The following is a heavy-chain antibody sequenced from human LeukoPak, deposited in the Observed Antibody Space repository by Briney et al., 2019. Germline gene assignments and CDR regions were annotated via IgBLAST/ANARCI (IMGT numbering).Heavy chain of an antibody. D-gene: IGHD6-13*01. CDR3: AREGSGSSWSYYYYGMDV. V-gene: IGHV1-8*01. CDR2: TNPNSGNT. J-gene: IGHJ6*02. Sequence: ASVKVSCKASGYTFTSYDINWVRQATGQGLEWMGWTNPNSGNTGYAQKFQGRVTMTRNTSISTAYMELSSLRSEDAAVYYCAREGSGSSWSYYYYGMDVWGQGTTVTVSS. CDR1: GYTFTSYD.